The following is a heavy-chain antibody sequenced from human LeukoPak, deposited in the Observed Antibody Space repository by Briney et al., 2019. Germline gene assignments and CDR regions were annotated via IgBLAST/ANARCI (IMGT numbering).Heavy chain of an antibody. V-gene: IGHV3-33*08. D-gene: IGHD6-13*01. CDR1: GFTFSSYA. CDR3: ARVIQYSSSWYGYYFDY. CDR2: IWYDGSNK. J-gene: IGHJ4*02. Sequence: GGSLRLSCAASGFTFSSYAMNWVRQAPGKGLEWVAVIWYDGSNKYYADSVKGRFTISRDNSKNTLYLQMNSLRAEDTAVYYCARVIQYSSSWYGYYFDYWGQGTLVTVSS.